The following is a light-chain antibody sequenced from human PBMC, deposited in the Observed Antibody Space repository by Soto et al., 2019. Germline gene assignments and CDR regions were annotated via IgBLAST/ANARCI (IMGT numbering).Light chain of an antibody. V-gene: IGLV2-14*01. CDR3: CSYAGSYTML. Sequence: QSALTQPASVSGSPGQSITISCTGTSSDVGGYNYVSWYQQHPGKAPKLMIYEVSNRPSGVSNRFSGSKSGNTASLTISGLQADDEADYYCCSYAGSYTMLFGGGTKVTVL. J-gene: IGLJ2*01. CDR1: SSDVGGYNY. CDR2: EVS.